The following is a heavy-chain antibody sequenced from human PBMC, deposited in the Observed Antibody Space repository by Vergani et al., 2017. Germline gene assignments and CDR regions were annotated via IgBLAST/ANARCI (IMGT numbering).Heavy chain of an antibody. Sequence: EVQLLESGGGLVQPGGSLRLSCAASGFTFSSYAMSWVRQAPGKGLEWVSAISGSGGSTYYADSVKRRFTISRDNSKNTLYLQMNSLRAEDTAVYYCAKDALRYFDWPNECCYYMDVWGKGTTVTVSS. D-gene: IGHD3-9*01. CDR2: ISGSGGST. CDR3: AKDALRYFDWPNECCYYMDV. V-gene: IGHV3-23*01. J-gene: IGHJ6*03. CDR1: GFTFSSYA.